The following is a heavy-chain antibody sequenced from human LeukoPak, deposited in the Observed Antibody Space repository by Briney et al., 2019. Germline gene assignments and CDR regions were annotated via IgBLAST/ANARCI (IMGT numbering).Heavy chain of an antibody. J-gene: IGHJ3*02. Sequence: SVKVSCKASGGTFSSYAISWVRQAPGQGLEWMGRIIPILGIANYAQKFQGRVTITADKSTSTAYMELSSLRSEDTAVYYCVSSSGYCSSTSCPDAFDIWGQGTMVTVSS. CDR1: GGTFSSYA. V-gene: IGHV1-69*04. CDR3: VSSSGYCSSTSCPDAFDI. D-gene: IGHD2-2*01. CDR2: IIPILGIA.